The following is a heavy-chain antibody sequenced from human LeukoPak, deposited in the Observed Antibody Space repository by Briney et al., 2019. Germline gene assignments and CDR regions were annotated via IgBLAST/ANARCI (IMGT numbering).Heavy chain of an antibody. CDR1: GGTFSSYA. J-gene: IGHJ3*02. CDR3: ARGATGGDAFDI. CDR2: IIPIFGTA. V-gene: IGHV1-69*05. Sequence: SVKVSCKASGGTFSSYAISWVRQAPGQGLEWMGRIIPIFGTANYAQKFQGRVTITTDESTSTAYMELSCLRSEDTAVYYCARGATGGDAFDIWGQGTMVTVSS. D-gene: IGHD1-14*01.